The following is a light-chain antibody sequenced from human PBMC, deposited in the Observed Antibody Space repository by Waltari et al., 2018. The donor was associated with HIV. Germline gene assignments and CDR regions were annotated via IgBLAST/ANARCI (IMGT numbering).Light chain of an antibody. CDR2: EVN. CDR3: CSYAGAYTYV. V-gene: IGLV2-11*01. Sequence: QSAPTQPRPVSGSPGPSVTISSTRTRTTIVSFDYVSWYQQSPGKAPKVIIYEVNQRPAGVPDRFTGSKSGITASLTIAGLQGEDEADYYCCSYAGAYTYVFGTGTKVTVL. CDR1: RTTIVSFDY. J-gene: IGLJ1*01.